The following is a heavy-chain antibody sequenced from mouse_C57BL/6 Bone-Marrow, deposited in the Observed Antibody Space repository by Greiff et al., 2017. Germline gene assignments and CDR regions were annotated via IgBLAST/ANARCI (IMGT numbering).Heavy chain of an antibody. CDR2: IHPNSGST. CDR1: GYTLTSYW. CDR3: ARDYSWFAY. Sequence: VQLQQPGAELVKPGASVKLSFKASGYTLTSYWMHWVKQRPGQGLEWIGMIHPNSGSTNYNEKFKSKATLTVDKSSSTAYMQLSSLTSEDSAVYYCARDYSWFAYWGQGTLVTVSA. J-gene: IGHJ3*01. V-gene: IGHV1-64*01. D-gene: IGHD1-1*01.